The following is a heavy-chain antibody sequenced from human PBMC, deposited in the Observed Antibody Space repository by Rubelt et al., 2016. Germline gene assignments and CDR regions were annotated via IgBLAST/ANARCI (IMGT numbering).Heavy chain of an antibody. CDR3: ARDPVPRTHVLRFLEGQGWFDP. Sequence: GKGLEWIGSIYYSGSTYYNPSLKSRVTISVDTSKNQFSLKLSSVTAADTAVYYCARDPVPRTHVLRFLEGQGWFDPWGQGTLVTVSS. V-gene: IGHV4-39*07. D-gene: IGHD3-3*01. J-gene: IGHJ5*02. CDR2: IYYSGST.